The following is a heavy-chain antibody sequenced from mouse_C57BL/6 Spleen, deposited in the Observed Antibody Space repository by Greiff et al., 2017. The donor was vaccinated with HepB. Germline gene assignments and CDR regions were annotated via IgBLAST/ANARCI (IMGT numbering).Heavy chain of an antibody. CDR2: IYPGDGDT. CDR1: GYAFSSSW. CDR3: ASPSDGYWFAY. V-gene: IGHV1-82*01. Sequence: VKLMESGPELVKPGASVKISCKASGYAFSSSWMNWVKQRPGKGLEWIGRIYPGDGDTNYNGKFKGKATLTADKSSSTAYMQLSSLTSEDSAVYFCASPSDGYWFAYWGQGTLVTVSA. D-gene: IGHD2-3*01. J-gene: IGHJ3*01.